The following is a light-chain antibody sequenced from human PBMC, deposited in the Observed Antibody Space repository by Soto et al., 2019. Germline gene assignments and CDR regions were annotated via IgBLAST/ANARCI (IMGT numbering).Light chain of an antibody. CDR1: QDINNH. Sequence: DIQMTQSPSSLSASVGDRFTITCQASQDINNHLNWYQQKQGKAPKLLIHEASDLEAGVPSTFSGSGSGTEFTFTISSLQPDDIATYYCQHYDSLPITFGQGTRLEIK. V-gene: IGKV1-33*01. J-gene: IGKJ5*01. CDR3: QHYDSLPIT. CDR2: EAS.